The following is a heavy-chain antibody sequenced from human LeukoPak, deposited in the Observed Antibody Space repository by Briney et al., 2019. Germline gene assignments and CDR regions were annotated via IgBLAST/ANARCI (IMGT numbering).Heavy chain of an antibody. D-gene: IGHD2-2*01. J-gene: IGHJ3*02. CDR3: ARVPPPPGVVVVPAATDYAFDI. V-gene: IGHV1-18*01. CDR1: GYTFTSYG. CDR2: ISAYNGNT. Sequence: ASVKVSCKASGYTFTSYGISWVRQAPGQGLEWMGWISAYNGNTNYAQKLQGRVTMTTDTSTSTAYMELRGLRSDDTAVYYCARVPPPPGVVVVPAATDYAFDIWAQGTMVNGSS.